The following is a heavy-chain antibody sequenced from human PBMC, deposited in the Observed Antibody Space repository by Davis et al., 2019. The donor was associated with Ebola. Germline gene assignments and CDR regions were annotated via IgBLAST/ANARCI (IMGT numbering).Heavy chain of an antibody. CDR3: ASLGGIAAAGTLYYYYGMDV. CDR2: INHSGST. V-gene: IGHV4-34*01. J-gene: IGHJ6*02. D-gene: IGHD6-13*01. CDR1: GGSFSGYY. Sequence: SETLSLTCAVYGGSFSGYYWSWIRQPPGKRLEWIGEINHSGSTNYNPSLKSRVTISVDTSKNQFSLKLSSVTAADTAVYYCASLGGIAAAGTLYYYYGMDVWGQGTTVTVSS.